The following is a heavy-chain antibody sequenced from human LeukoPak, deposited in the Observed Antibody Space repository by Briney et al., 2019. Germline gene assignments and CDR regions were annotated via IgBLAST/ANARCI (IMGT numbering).Heavy chain of an antibody. J-gene: IGHJ3*02. CDR1: GYSFSSYW. V-gene: IGHV5-51*01. D-gene: IGHD5-18*01. CDR2: VYSGDSDA. CDR3: ARQQPGYSFGSAFDI. Sequence: HGESLKISCKGSGYSFSSYWIGWVRQMPGQGLEWMGIVYSGDSDARYSPSFQGQVIISADKSIGTAFLQWSSLKASDTAMYYCARQQPGYSFGSAFDIWGQGTMVTVSS.